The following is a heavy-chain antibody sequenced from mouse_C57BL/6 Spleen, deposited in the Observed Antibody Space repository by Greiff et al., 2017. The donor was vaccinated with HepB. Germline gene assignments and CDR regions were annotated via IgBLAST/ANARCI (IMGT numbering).Heavy chain of an antibody. V-gene: IGHV1-19*01. CDR1: GYTFTDYY. Sequence: EVQLQQSGPVLVKPGASVKMSCKASGYTFTDYYMNWVKQSHGKSLEWIGVINPYNGGTSYNQKFKGKATLTVDKSSSTAYMELNSLTSEDSAVYYCARCEDYDDYWGQGTTLTVSS. CDR2: INPYNGGT. J-gene: IGHJ2*01. CDR3: ARCEDYDDY. D-gene: IGHD2-4*01.